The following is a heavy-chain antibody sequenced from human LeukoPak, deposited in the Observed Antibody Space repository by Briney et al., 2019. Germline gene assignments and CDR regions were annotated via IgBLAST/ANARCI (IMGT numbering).Heavy chain of an antibody. J-gene: IGHJ6*04. V-gene: IGHV3-23*01. Sequence: GGSLRLSCAASGFTFSSYAMSWVRQAPGKGLEWVSAISGSGDNTDYTDSVKGRFTISRDNSKNTLYLQMNSLRAKDTAVYYCAKKSCSSTSCYEDVWGKGTTVTVSS. CDR1: GFTFSSYA. CDR3: AKKSCSSTSCYEDV. CDR2: ISGSGDNT. D-gene: IGHD2-2*01.